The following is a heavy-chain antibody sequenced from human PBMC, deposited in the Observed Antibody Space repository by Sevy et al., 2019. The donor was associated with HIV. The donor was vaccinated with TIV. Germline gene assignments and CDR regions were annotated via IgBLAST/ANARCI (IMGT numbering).Heavy chain of an antibody. Sequence: GGSLRLSCAASGFTFNSFAKGWVRQAPGKGLDWISVISGTGDYTYYADSVKGRFTISRDNSKNTLFLQMNSLRAEDTAIFYCAKKMGGGSGMAFLVDFWGQGTLVTVSS. J-gene: IGHJ4*02. CDR1: GFTFNSFA. V-gene: IGHV3-23*01. CDR3: AKKMGGGSGMAFLVDF. D-gene: IGHD5-18*01. CDR2: ISGTGDYT.